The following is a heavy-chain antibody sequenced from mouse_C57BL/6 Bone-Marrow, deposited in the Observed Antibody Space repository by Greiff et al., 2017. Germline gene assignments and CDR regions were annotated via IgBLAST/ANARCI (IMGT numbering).Heavy chain of an antibody. J-gene: IGHJ1*03. D-gene: IGHD2-5*01. CDR1: GYTFTSYW. CDR2: IYPGSGST. V-gene: IGHV1-55*01. CDR3: ARPYYSNYWYVDV. Sequence: VQLQQPGAELVKPGASVKMSCKASGYTFTSYWITWVKQRPGQGLEWIGDIYPGSGSTNYNEKFKSKATLTVDTSSRTAYMQRSSLTSEDSAVYCCARPYYSNYWYVDVWGTGTTVTVSS.